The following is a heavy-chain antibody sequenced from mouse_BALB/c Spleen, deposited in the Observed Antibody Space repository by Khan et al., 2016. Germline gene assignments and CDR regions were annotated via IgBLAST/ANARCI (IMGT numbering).Heavy chain of an antibody. J-gene: IGHJ3*01. Sequence: EVQLQESGPGLVKPSQSLSLTCSVTGYSITSGYYWNWIRQFPGNKLEWMGYISYDGSNNYNPSLKNRISITRDTSKNQFFLKLNSVTTEDTATYYWATYGNYEGFAYWGQGTLVTVSA. CDR2: ISYDGSN. CDR3: ATYGNYEGFAY. D-gene: IGHD2-1*01. V-gene: IGHV3-6*02. CDR1: GYSITSGYY.